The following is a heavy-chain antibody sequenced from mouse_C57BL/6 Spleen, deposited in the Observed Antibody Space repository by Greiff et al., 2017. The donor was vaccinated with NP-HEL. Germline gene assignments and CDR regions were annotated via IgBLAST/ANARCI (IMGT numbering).Heavy chain of an antibody. Sequence: EVKLVESGPVLVKPGASVKMSCKASGYTFTDYYMNWVKQSHGKSLEWIGVINPYNGGTSYNQKFKGKATLTVDKSSSTAYMELNSLTSEDSAVYYCARGLGRYFDYWGQGTTLTVSS. CDR1: GYTFTDYY. CDR3: ARGLGRYFDY. D-gene: IGHD4-1*01. J-gene: IGHJ2*01. CDR2: INPYNGGT. V-gene: IGHV1-19*01.